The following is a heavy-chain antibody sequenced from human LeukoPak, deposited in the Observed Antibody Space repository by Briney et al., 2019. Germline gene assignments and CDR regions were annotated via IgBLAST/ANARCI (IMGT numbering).Heavy chain of an antibody. CDR1: GYTFTRYG. CDR3: ARNVVGDCSSTSCYTDY. CDR2: ISAYNGNT. J-gene: IGHJ4*02. V-gene: IGHV1-18*01. Sequence: GASVKVSCKASGYTFTRYGISWVRQAPGQGLEWMGWISAYNGNTNYAQKLQGRVTMTTDTSTSTAYMELRSLRSDDTAVYYCARNVVGDCSSTSCYTDYWGQGTLVTVSS. D-gene: IGHD2-2*02.